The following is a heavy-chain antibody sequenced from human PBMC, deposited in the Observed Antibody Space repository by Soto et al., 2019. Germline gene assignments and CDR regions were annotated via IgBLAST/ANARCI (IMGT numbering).Heavy chain of an antibody. J-gene: IGHJ4*02. CDR1: GGTFSSYT. CDR3: ARDGYAYCGGDCYSGDKYYFDY. V-gene: IGHV1-69*04. Sequence: GASVKVSCEASGGTFSSYTISWVRQAPGQGLEWMGRIIPILGIANYAQKFQGRVTITADKSTSTAYMELSSLRSEDTAVYYCARDGYAYCGGDCYSGDKYYFDYWGQGTLVTVSS. D-gene: IGHD2-21*01. CDR2: IIPILGIA.